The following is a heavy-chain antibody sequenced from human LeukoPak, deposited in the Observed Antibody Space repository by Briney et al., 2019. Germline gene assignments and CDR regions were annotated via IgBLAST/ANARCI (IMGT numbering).Heavy chain of an antibody. D-gene: IGHD6-19*01. CDR1: GYTFTVYY. CDR2: INPNSGGT. CDR3: ARGAWQLLVLRADAEFDY. Sequence: ASVKVSCKASGYTFTVYYMHWVRQAPGPGLEWMGRINPNSGGTNYAHKLQGRVTITRDTAITTAYMELSRLRSDDPAVYYCARGAWQLLVLRADAEFDYWGRGTLVTVSS. J-gene: IGHJ4*02. V-gene: IGHV1-2*06.